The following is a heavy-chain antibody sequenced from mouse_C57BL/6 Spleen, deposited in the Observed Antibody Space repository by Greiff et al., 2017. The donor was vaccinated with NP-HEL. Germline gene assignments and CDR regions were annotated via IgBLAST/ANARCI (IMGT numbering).Heavy chain of an antibody. CDR2: IYPGDGDT. D-gene: IGHD2-5*01. CDR3: TTKDYSNYSWFAY. Sequence: VQGVESGPELVKPGASVKISCKASGYAFSSSWMNWVKQRPGKGLEWIGRIYPGDGDTNYNGKFKGKATLTADKSSSTAYMQLSSLTSEDTAVYYCTTKDYSNYSWFAYWGQGTLVTVSA. V-gene: IGHV1-82*01. J-gene: IGHJ3*01. CDR1: GYAFSSSW.